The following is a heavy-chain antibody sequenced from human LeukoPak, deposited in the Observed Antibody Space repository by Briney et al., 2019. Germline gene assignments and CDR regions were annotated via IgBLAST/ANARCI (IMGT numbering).Heavy chain of an antibody. CDR3: ARTYVANSFDI. D-gene: IGHD3-16*01. CDR2: IYPSGNT. Sequence: SQTLSLTCTVAGASINSEAYYWNWIRQPPGKGLEWIGYIYPSGNTNYNPSLRSRVTISVDTSKNLFSLKLSSVTAADTAVYYCARTYVANSFDIWGQGTMVTVSS. CDR1: GASINSEAYY. V-gene: IGHV4-61*08. J-gene: IGHJ3*02.